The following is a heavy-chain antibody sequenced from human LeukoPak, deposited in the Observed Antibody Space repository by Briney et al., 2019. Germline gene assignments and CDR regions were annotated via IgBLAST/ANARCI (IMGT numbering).Heavy chain of an antibody. CDR3: ARDVELNWSGALGYFDY. J-gene: IGHJ4*02. Sequence: ASVKVSCKASGYTFTSYYMHWVRQAPGQGLEWMGIINPSGGSTSYAQKFQGRVTMTRDTSTSTVYMELRSLRSDDTAVYYCARDVELNWSGALGYFDYWGQGTLVTVSS. V-gene: IGHV1-46*01. CDR1: GYTFTSYY. D-gene: IGHD3-3*01. CDR2: INPSGGST.